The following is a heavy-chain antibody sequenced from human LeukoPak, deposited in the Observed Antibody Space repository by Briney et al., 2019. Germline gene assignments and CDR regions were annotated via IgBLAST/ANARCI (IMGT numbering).Heavy chain of an antibody. CDR3: AKVKDLRDSSSLVDY. CDR1: GFTFSGYA. D-gene: IGHD6-13*01. J-gene: IGHJ4*02. CDR2: ISGSGGTT. Sequence: GGSLRLSCAASGFTFSGYAMSWVRQAPGKGLEWVSTISGSGGTTYYADSVKGRFTISRDNSKNTRYLQMNSLRAEDTAVYYCAKVKDLRDSSSLVDYWGQGTLVTVSS. V-gene: IGHV3-23*01.